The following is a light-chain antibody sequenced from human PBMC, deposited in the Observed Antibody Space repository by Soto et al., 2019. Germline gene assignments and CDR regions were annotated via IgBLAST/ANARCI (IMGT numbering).Light chain of an antibody. CDR3: QQRINWPIT. V-gene: IGKV3D-20*02. J-gene: IGKJ5*01. Sequence: EIVLTQSPGTLSLSPGERVTLSCRASQSVSSNYLAWYQQKPGQAPRLLIYGASSRATGIPDRFSGSGSGTDFTLTISRLEPEDFAVYYCQQRINWPITFGQGTRLEIK. CDR1: QSVSSNY. CDR2: GAS.